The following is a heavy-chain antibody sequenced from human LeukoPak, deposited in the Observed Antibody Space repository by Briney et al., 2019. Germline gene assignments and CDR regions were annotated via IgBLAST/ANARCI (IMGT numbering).Heavy chain of an antibody. V-gene: IGHV4-39*01. J-gene: IGHJ3*02. CDR1: GGTISSSSYY. CDR2: IYYSGST. D-gene: IGHD6-19*01. Sequence: SETLSLTCTVSGGTISSSSYYWGWIRQPPGKGLEWIGSIYYSGSTYYNPSLKSRVTTSVDTSKNQFSLKLSSVTAADTAVYYCARRSSGWYGQDAFDIWGQGIMVTVSS. CDR3: ARRSSGWYGQDAFDI.